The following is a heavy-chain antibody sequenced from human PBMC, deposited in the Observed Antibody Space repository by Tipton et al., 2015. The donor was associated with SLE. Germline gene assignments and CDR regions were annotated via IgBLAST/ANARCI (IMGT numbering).Heavy chain of an antibody. D-gene: IGHD2-15*01. V-gene: IGHV4-39*07. CDR2: IYYTANT. CDR3: RGTPYYQYYMDV. CDR1: GGSISGSVYY. Sequence: TLSLTCTVSGGSISGSVYYWGWIRQPPGKGLEWIGTIYYTANTYYNPSLKSRVTMSVDTSKNQFSLRLSSVTAADTAVYYCRGTPYYQYYMDVWGKGTTVTVS. J-gene: IGHJ6*03.